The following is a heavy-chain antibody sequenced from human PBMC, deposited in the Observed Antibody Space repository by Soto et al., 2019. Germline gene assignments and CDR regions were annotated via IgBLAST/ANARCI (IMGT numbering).Heavy chain of an antibody. V-gene: IGHV1-69*13. D-gene: IGHD3-10*01. CDR3: ARDVSSDTTGFRGYDL. CDR2: FIPIFVSA. CDR1: GDTVSSYA. J-gene: IGHJ4*02. Sequence: SVKVSCKASGDTVSSYAITWVRQAPGKGLEWMGVFIPIFVSAHYAPKFQGRITITADESTSTAYMELSGLTSEDTAIYYCARDVSSDTTGFRGYDLWGQGTQVTVSS.